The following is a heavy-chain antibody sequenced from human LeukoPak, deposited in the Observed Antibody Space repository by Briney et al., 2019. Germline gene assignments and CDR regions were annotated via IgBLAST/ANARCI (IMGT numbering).Heavy chain of an antibody. CDR2: INPSGGST. D-gene: IGHD2-15*01. J-gene: IGHJ1*01. Sequence: ASVKVSCKASGYTFTSYYMHWVRQAHGQGLEWMGIINPSGGSTAYAQKFQGRVTMTRDMSTSTVYMDLSSLRSEDTAVYYCSRDTRAADAEYFQHWGQGTLVIVSS. V-gene: IGHV1-46*01. CDR3: SRDTRAADAEYFQH. CDR1: GYTFTSYY.